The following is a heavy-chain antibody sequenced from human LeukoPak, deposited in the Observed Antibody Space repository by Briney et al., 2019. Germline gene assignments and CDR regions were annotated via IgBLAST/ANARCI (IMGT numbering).Heavy chain of an antibody. D-gene: IGHD2-2*01. CDR1: GGSISSYY. CDR3: AREGVPAANYYGMDV. CDR2: IYYSGST. J-gene: IGHJ6*04. V-gene: IGHV4-59*01. Sequence: PSETLSLTRTVSGGSISSYYWSWIRQPPGKGLEWIGYIYYSGSTNYNPSLKSRVTISVDTSKNQFSLKLSSVTAADTAVYYCAREGVPAANYYGMDVWGKGTTVTVSS.